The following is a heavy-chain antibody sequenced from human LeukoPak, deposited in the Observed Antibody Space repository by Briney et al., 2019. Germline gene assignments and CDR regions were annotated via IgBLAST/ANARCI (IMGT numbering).Heavy chain of an antibody. CDR3: TTDMGVDGTVFDY. D-gene: IGHD6-19*01. Sequence: GGSLRLSCAASGFAFIDYWMSWVRQAPGKGLEWVANINEDGSEKYYVDSVKGRFTISRDNAKNSLYLQMNSLRAEDTAVYYCTTDMGVDGTVFDYWGQGTLVTVSS. CDR2: INEDGSEK. V-gene: IGHV3-7*02. J-gene: IGHJ4*02. CDR1: GFAFIDYW.